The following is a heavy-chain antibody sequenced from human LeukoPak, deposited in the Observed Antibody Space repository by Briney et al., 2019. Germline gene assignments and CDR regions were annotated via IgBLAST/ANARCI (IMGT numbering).Heavy chain of an antibody. V-gene: IGHV3-23*01. CDR3: AKDRGGSGSYYYSAFDI. Sequence: GGSLRLSCAASGFTFSSYAMSWVRQAPGKGLEWVSGISGSGGSTYYADSVKGRFTISRDNSKNTLYLEMNSLRADDTAAYYCAKDRGGSGSYYYSAFDIWGQGTMVTVSS. D-gene: IGHD3-10*01. J-gene: IGHJ3*02. CDR1: GFTFSSYA. CDR2: ISGSGGST.